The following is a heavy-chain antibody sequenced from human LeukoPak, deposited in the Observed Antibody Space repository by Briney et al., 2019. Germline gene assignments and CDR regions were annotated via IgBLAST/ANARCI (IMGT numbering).Heavy chain of an antibody. CDR3: ARLQYYYDSNGYYSLYYFDY. D-gene: IGHD3-22*01. J-gene: IGHJ4*02. CDR2: IYYSGNT. Sequence: TSETLSLTCAVSGYSISSNNWWAWIRQPPGKGLEWIGYIYYSGNTYYNPYNPSLTSRVTISLDTSKNQFSLTLSSVTAADTAVYYCARLQYYYDSNGYYSLYYFDYWGQGTVVTVSS. CDR1: GYSISSNNW. V-gene: IGHV4-28*01.